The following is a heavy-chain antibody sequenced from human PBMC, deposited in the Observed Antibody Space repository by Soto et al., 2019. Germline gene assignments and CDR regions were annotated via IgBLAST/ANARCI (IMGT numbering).Heavy chain of an antibody. D-gene: IGHD3-3*01. CDR3: ARDGPPLEWLYTYYYYYYYMDV. J-gene: IGHJ6*03. CDR2: ISSSSSYI. CDR1: GFTFSSYS. V-gene: IGHV3-21*01. Sequence: PGGSLRLSCAASGFTFSSYSMNWVRQAPGKGLEWVSSISSSSSYIYYADSVKGRFTISRDNAKNSLYLQMNSLRAEDTAVYYCARDGPPLEWLYTYYYYYYYMDVWGKGTTVTVSS.